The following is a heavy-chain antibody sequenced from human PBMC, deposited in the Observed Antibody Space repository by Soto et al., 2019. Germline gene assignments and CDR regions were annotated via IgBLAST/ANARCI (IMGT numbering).Heavy chain of an antibody. CDR2: IYPGDSDT. J-gene: IGHJ6*02. Sequence: GETLKISCKGSGYTFTNYWIGWVRQMPGKGLEWMGIIYPGDSDTKYNPSFQGQVTISADKSITTTYLRWTSLKASDTAIYYCAASIFYYGMDVWGQGTTVTVS. V-gene: IGHV5-51*01. CDR1: GYTFTNYW. CDR3: AASIFYYGMDV.